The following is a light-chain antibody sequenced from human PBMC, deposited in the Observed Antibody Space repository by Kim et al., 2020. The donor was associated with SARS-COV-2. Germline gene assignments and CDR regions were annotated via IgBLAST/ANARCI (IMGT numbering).Light chain of an antibody. Sequence: SPGESATLSCRASESVGASVAWYQHKPGQAPRLVSFGASNRATGIPARCSGSGSGRDFTLTTSSLEPVEIAVYICQRRRDWPPITFGRGRRLESK. V-gene: IGKV3-11*02. J-gene: IGKJ5*01. CDR3: QRRRDWPPIT. CDR2: GAS. CDR1: ESVGAS.